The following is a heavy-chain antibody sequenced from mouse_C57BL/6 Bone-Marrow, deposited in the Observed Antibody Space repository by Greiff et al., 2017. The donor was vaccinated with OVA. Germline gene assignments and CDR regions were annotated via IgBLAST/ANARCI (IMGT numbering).Heavy chain of an antibody. CDR1: GYTFTDYE. CDR2: IDPETGGT. J-gene: IGHJ4*01. CDR3: THLDYAMDY. V-gene: IGHV1-15*01. Sequence: VKVVESGAELVRPGASVTLSCKASGYTFTDYEMHWVKQTPVHGLEWIGAIDPETGGTAYNQKFKGKAILTADKSSSTAYMELRSLTSEDSAVYYCTHLDYAMDYWGQGTSVTVSS.